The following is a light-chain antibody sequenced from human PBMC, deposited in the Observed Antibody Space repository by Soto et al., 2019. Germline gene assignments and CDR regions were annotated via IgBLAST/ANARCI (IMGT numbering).Light chain of an antibody. CDR2: GSS. V-gene: IGKV1-5*03. CDR1: QTISNY. Sequence: DIQMTQSPSTLSASVGDRVTITCRASQTISNYLTWYQQRPGKAPKLLIYGSSILQNGVPSRFSVSGSGTEFTLTISSLQPDDFATYYCQQYYIYATFGQGTRLEI. J-gene: IGKJ1*01. CDR3: QQYYIYAT.